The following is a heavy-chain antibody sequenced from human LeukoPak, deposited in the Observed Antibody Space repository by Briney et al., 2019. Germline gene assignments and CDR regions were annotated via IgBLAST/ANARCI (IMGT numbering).Heavy chain of an antibody. CDR3: ARDSSVVVPAANDLLCFDY. CDR1: GYTFTSYY. J-gene: IGHJ4*02. CDR2: INPSGGST. Sequence: GASVKVSCKASGYTFTSYYMHWVRQAPGQGLEWMGIINPSGGSTSYAQKFQGRVTMTRDTSTSTVYMELSSLRSEDTAVYYCARDSSVVVPAANDLLCFDYWGQGTLVTVSS. D-gene: IGHD2-2*01. V-gene: IGHV1-46*01.